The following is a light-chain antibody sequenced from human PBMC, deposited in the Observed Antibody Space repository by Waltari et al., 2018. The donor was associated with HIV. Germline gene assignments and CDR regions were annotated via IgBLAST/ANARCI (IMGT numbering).Light chain of an antibody. Sequence: SYELTQPPSVSVSPGQTARITCSGDALPTKYAYWYQQKSGQAPVLVIYEDSKRPSGIPERFSGSRSGTMATLTISGAQVEDEADYYCYSTDSSGNHVVFGGGTKLTVL. J-gene: IGLJ2*01. V-gene: IGLV3-10*01. CDR3: YSTDSSGNHVV. CDR2: EDS. CDR1: ALPTKY.